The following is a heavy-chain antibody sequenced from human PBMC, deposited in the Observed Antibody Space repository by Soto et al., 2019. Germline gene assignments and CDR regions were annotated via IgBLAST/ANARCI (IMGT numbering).Heavy chain of an antibody. J-gene: IGHJ6*02. CDR2: IWYDGSKK. V-gene: IGHV3-33*01. CDR3: AREASYYSLWSGYYPSRNGMDV. D-gene: IGHD3-3*01. Sequence: QVPVVESGGGVVQPGRSLRLSCAASGFTFSSFGMHWVRQAPGKGLEWASLIWYDGSKKSYGDSVKGRFTISRDNSRNTVYLQMNSLTADDTAVYYWAREASYYSLWSGYYPSRNGMDVWGQGTTVTVSS. CDR1: GFTFSSFG.